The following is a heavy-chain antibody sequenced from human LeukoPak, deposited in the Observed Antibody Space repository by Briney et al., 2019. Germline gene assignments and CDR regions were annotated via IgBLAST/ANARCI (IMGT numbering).Heavy chain of an antibody. D-gene: IGHD1-26*01. CDR1: GFTFSNYA. CDR3: AKGGYTVGALRYYYYYGMDV. J-gene: IGHJ6*02. V-gene: IGHV3-23*01. CDR2: ISGSGGST. Sequence: GGSLRLSCTGSGFTFSNYAMSWVRQAPGKGLEWVSAISGSGGSTYYADSVKGRFTISRDNSKNTLYLQMNSLRAEDTAVYYCAKGGYTVGALRYYYYYGMDVWGQGTTVTVSS.